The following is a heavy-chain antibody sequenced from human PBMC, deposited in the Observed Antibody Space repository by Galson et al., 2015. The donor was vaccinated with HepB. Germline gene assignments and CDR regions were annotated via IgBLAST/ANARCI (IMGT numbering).Heavy chain of an antibody. CDR2: IYPGDSDT. CDR3: ARSLPSYYYDSSGPGADAFDI. D-gene: IGHD3-22*01. J-gene: IGHJ3*02. CDR1: GYSFTSYW. Sequence: QSGAEVKKPGESLKISCKGSGYSFTSYWIGWVRQMPGKGLEWMGIIYPGDSDTRYSPSFQGQVTISADKSISTAYLQWSSLKASDTAMYYCARSLPSYYYDSSGPGADAFDIWGQGTMVTVSS. V-gene: IGHV5-51*01.